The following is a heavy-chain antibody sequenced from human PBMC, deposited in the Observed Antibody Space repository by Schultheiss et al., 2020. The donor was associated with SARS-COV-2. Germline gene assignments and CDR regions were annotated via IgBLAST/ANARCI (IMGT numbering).Heavy chain of an antibody. D-gene: IGHD6-19*01. V-gene: IGHV3-30*04. CDR2: ISYDGSNK. Sequence: GGSLRLSCAASGFTFSSYAMHWVRQAPGKGLEWVAVISYDGSNKYYADSVKGRFTISRDNSKNTLYLQMNSLRAEDTAVYYYARAGSGWFDYWGQGTLVTVSS. J-gene: IGHJ4*02. CDR1: GFTFSSYA. CDR3: ARAGSGWFDY.